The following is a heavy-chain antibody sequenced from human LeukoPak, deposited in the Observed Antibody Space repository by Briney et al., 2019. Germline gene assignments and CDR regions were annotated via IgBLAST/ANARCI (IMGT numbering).Heavy chain of an antibody. D-gene: IGHD2-8*02. CDR3: ATYRQVLLPFES. Sequence: GGSLRLSCAASGFTFSSYAMSWVRQAPGKGLEWVSAISGSGGSAYYADSVKGRFTISRDNSKNTLYLQMNSLRAEDTAVYYCATYRQVLLPFESWGQGTLVTVSS. CDR2: ISGSGGSA. CDR1: GFTFSSYA. V-gene: IGHV3-23*01. J-gene: IGHJ4*02.